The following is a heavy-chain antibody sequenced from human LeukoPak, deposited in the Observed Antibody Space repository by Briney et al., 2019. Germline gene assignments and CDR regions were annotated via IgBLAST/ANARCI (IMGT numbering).Heavy chain of an antibody. D-gene: IGHD2-8*01. J-gene: IGHJ4*02. V-gene: IGHV4-34*01. CDR1: GGSFSGYY. CDR3: ARGRGYCTNGVCYKGFFYFDY. CDR2: INRIGST. Sequence: SEALSLTCAVHGGSFSGYYWSWIRQPPRKGLEWSGEINRIGSTNYNPSLKSRVAISVDTSKNQFSLKLSSVTAADTAVYYCARGRGYCTNGVCYKGFFYFDYWGQGTLVTVSS.